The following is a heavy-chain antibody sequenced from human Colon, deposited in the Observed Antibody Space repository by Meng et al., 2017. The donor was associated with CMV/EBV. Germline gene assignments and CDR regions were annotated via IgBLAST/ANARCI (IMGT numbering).Heavy chain of an antibody. D-gene: IGHD5-18*01. CDR3: VRGGTAMVAHFDY. Sequence: HRQRSVPGRVKASRTLSLPCTDSGDSIKINTYNWGWIRQPRGKGLEWIGNVYYTEGTYYNPSLKSRVTISIDTSMNQFSLKLSSVTAADTAIYYCVRGGTAMVAHFDYWGQGALVTVSS. CDR2: VYYTEGT. V-gene: IGHV4-39*07. J-gene: IGHJ4*02. CDR1: GDSIKINTYN.